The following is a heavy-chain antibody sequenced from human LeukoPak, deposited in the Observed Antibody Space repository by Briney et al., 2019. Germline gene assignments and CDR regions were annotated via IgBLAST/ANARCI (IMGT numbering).Heavy chain of an antibody. CDR2: IYYSGST. D-gene: IGHD3-3*01. V-gene: IGHV4-39*07. J-gene: IGHJ4*02. CDR1: GGSISSSSYY. Sequence: PSETLSLTCTVSGGSISSSSYYWGWIRQPPGKGLEWIGSIYYSGSTNYNPSLKSRVTISVDTSKNQFSLKLSSVTAADTAVYYCARGSYDFWSGYYQYYFDYWGQGTLVTVSS. CDR3: ARGSYDFWSGYYQYYFDY.